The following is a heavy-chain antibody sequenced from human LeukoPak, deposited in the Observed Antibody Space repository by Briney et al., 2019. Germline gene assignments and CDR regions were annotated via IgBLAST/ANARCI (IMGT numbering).Heavy chain of an antibody. Sequence: QPGGPLRLSCAASGFTFSSYAMSWVRQAPGKGLEWVSAISCSGGSTYYADYVKGRFTNSRNNSKNTLYLQMNSLRTEDTAVYYCAKAMVRGVILPVRFLTSDYYYSVMDVWGQGTTVTVSS. CDR1: GFTFSSYA. J-gene: IGHJ6*02. D-gene: IGHD3-10*01. V-gene: IGHV3-23*01. CDR3: AKAMVRGVILPVRFLTSDYYYSVMDV. CDR2: ISCSGGST.